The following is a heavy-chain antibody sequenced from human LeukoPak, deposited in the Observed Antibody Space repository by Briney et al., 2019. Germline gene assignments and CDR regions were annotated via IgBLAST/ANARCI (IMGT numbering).Heavy chain of an antibody. V-gene: IGHV4-59*12. CDR3: AHWGSSGPFDY. J-gene: IGHJ4*02. CDR2: IYYTGGT. CDR1: GGSISPFY. D-gene: IGHD6-6*01. Sequence: PSETLSLTCTVSGGSISPFYWNWIRQPPGKGLEWIGYIYYTGGTSYSPSLNSRATISVDTSKNQISLKLNSVTAADTAVYYCAHWGSSGPFDYWGQGTLVTVSS.